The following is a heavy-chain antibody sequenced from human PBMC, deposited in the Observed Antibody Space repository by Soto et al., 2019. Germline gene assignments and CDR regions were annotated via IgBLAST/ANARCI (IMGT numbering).Heavy chain of an antibody. D-gene: IGHD3-10*01. V-gene: IGHV3-21*01. CDR1: GFTFSSYS. Sequence: GGYLRLSCAASGFTFSSYSMNWVRQAPGKGLEWVSSISSSSSYIYYADSVKGRFTISRDNAKNSLYLQMNSLRAEDTAVYYCARDSMVRGVITPAYYYGMDVWGQGTTVTVSS. CDR3: ARDSMVRGVITPAYYYGMDV. J-gene: IGHJ6*02. CDR2: ISSSSSYI.